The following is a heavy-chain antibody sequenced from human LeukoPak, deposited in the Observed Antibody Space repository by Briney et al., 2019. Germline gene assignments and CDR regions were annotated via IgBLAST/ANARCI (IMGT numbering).Heavy chain of an antibody. D-gene: IGHD1-1*01. CDR2: INPNSGGT. J-gene: IGHJ4*02. CDR1: GYGFSDYY. CDR3: AREGVDWNHSVYYFDY. Sequence: ASVKVSCKASGYGFSDYYMHWVRQAPGQGLEYMGWINPNSGGTNYAQKFQGRVTMTRDTSISTAYMELSRLRSDDTAVYYCAREGVDWNHSVYYFDYWGQGTLVTVSS. V-gene: IGHV1-2*02.